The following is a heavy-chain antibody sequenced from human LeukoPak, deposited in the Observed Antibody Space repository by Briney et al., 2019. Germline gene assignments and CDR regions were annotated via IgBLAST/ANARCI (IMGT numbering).Heavy chain of an antibody. D-gene: IGHD5-12*01. J-gene: IGHJ4*02. CDR2: IYYSGST. V-gene: IGHV4-30-4*07. CDR1: GGSISSGGYS. Sequence: PSQTLSLTCAVSGGSISSGGYSWSWIRQPPGKGLEWIGYIYYSGSTYYNPSLKSRVTISVDTSKNQFSLKLSSVTAADTAVYYCARGVARLDYWGQGTLVTVSS. CDR3: ARGVARLDY.